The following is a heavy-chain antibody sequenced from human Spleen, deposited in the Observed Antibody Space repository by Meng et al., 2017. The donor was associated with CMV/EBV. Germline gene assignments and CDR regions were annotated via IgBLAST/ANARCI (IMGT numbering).Heavy chain of an antibody. CDR1: GLAVNSYS. CDR3: ARDQGDLMYYFDL. J-gene: IGHJ4*02. D-gene: IGHD3-16*01. CDR2: IYSSGST. V-gene: IGHV3-53*01. Sequence: CAASGLAVNSYSMSWVRQAPGKGLEWVSVIYSSGSTYFADSVKGRFTVSRDSSKNMLYLQMDSLRAEDTAVYYCARDQGDLMYYFDLWGQGSLVTVSS.